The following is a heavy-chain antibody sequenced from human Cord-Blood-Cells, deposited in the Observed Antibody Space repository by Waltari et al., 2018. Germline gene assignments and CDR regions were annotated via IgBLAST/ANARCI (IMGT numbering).Heavy chain of an antibody. Sequence: QVQLQQSGPGLVKPSQTLSLTCTISVDSVPSNRAAWNWLRPSPSRGLKWLGRTYYRSKWYNDYAVSVKSRITITPDTSKNQFSLQLNSVTPEDTAVYYCARVTGSHWYFDLWGRGTLVTVSS. CDR1: VDSVPSNRAA. CDR3: ARVTGSHWYFDL. CDR2: TYYRSKWYN. D-gene: IGHD3-10*01. J-gene: IGHJ2*01. V-gene: IGHV6-1*01.